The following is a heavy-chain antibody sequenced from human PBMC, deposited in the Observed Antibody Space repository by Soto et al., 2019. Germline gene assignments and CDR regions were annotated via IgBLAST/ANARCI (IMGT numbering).Heavy chain of an antibody. D-gene: IGHD1-7*01. CDR1: CGSFTSNKW. V-gene: IGHV4-4*02. Sequence: SDSVAVTCAFSCGSFTSNKWWTWVRQPPGQGLEWIGEIYRTVSTNYNPSLKSLVTISLDKSENQCSLKVTSLTAADTAVYYCASRDTGTSVDYWGQGTLVTVSS. CDR2: IYRTVST. CDR3: ASRDTGTSVDY. J-gene: IGHJ4*02.